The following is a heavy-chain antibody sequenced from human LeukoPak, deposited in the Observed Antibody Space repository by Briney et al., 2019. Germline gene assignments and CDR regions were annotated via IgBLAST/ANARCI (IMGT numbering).Heavy chain of an antibody. Sequence: GRSLRLSCAASGFTFSSYAMHWVRQAPGKGLEWVAVISYDGSNKYYADSVKGRFTISRDNSKNTLYLQMNSLRAEDTAVYYCAREIVVVPAAIRAEYFQHWGQGTLVTVSS. CDR3: AREIVVVPAAIRAEYFQH. CDR2: ISYDGSNK. D-gene: IGHD2-2*02. CDR1: GFTFSSYA. V-gene: IGHV3-30*01. J-gene: IGHJ1*01.